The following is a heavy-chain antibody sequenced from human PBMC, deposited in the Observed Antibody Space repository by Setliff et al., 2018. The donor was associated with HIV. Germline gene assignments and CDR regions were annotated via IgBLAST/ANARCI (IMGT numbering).Heavy chain of an antibody. Sequence: SETLSLTCAVYGGSLSGNYWNWIRQPPGKGLEWIGEINHSGITNYNPSLESRITISVDRSKNQFSLRLNSVTAADTAVYYCATRPADTKWYGVFDYWGQGRLVTVSS. CDR1: GGSLSGNY. V-gene: IGHV4-34*10. CDR2: INHSGIT. CDR3: ATRPADTKWYGVFDY. J-gene: IGHJ4*02. D-gene: IGHD3-10*01.